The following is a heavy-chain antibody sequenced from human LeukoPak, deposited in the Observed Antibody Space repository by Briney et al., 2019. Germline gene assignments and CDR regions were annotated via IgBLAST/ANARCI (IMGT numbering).Heavy chain of an antibody. CDR2: INPKSGGA. D-gene: IGHD3-22*01. V-gene: IGHV1-2*02. Sequence: GASVKVSCKASGFTFNAYNIHWVRQAPGQGLEWMGWINPKSGGANYAQKLQGRVTMTTDTSTSTAYMELRSLRSDDTAVYYCARDNGYDSSGYTFYYYYYMDVWGKGTTVTVSS. CDR1: GFTFNAYN. CDR3: ARDNGYDSSGYTFYYYYYMDV. J-gene: IGHJ6*03.